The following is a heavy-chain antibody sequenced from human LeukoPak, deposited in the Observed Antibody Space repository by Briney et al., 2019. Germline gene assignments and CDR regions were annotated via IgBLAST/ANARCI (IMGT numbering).Heavy chain of an antibody. J-gene: IGHJ1*01. Sequence: PGGSLRLSCAASGFTFSSYGMHWVRQAPGKGLEWVAFIRYDGSNKYYADSVKGRFTISRDNSKNTLYLQMNSLRAEDTAVYYCAKASVFAASSGSYYNKYFQHWGQGTLVTVSS. CDR2: IRYDGSNK. D-gene: IGHD3-10*01. CDR1: GFTFSSYG. V-gene: IGHV3-30*02. CDR3: AKASVFAASSGSYYNKYFQH.